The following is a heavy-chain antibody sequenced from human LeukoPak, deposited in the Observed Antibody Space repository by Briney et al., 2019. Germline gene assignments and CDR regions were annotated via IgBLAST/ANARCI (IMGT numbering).Heavy chain of an antibody. V-gene: IGHV3-66*01. J-gene: IGHJ4*02. CDR2: IYSGGST. D-gene: IGHD3-22*01. Sequence: GGSLRLSCAASGFTVSSNYMSWVRQAPGKGLEWVSAIYSGGSTYYADSVKGRFTISRDNSKNTLYLQMNSLRAEDTAVYYCATLYYDSSGFMGYFDYWGQGTLVTVSP. CDR1: GFTVSSNY. CDR3: ATLYYDSSGFMGYFDY.